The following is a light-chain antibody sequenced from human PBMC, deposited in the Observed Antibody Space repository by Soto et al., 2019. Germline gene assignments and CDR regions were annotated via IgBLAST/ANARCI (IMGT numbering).Light chain of an antibody. CDR1: QSISSY. Sequence: DIQRTQSPSSLSASVGDRVTITCRASQSISSYLNCYQQKPRKAPKLLIYAASSLQSGRPSRFSGSGSGTEFTLTIGCLQPDDFATYYCQHYNSYPWAFGQGPKVDI. CDR3: QHYNSYPWA. CDR2: AAS. V-gene: IGKV1-39*01. J-gene: IGKJ1*01.